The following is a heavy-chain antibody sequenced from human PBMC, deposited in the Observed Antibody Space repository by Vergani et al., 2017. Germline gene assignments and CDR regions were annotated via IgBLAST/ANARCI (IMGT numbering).Heavy chain of an antibody. D-gene: IGHD5-12*01. J-gene: IGHJ4*02. Sequence: VQLVESGGGVVQPGRSLRLSCVASGFTFGSYSMIWVRQAPGKGLEWVSSISSGSSYIYYADSVKGRFTISRDNAKNSLYLQMNSLRAEDTAVYYCARDLTRYSTASRRYFDYWGQGTLVTVSS. CDR2: ISSGSSYI. V-gene: IGHV3-21*01. CDR3: ARDLTRYSTASRRYFDY. CDR1: GFTFGSYS.